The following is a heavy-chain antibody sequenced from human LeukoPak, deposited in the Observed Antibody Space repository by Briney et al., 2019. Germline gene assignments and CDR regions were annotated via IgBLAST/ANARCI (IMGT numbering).Heavy chain of an antibody. D-gene: IGHD1-26*01. J-gene: IGHJ4*02. CDR2: ISGSGGST. CDR1: GFTFSSHA. Sequence: PGGSLRLSCAASGFTFSSHAMSWVRQAPGKGLEWVSAISGSGGSTYYADSVKGRFTISRDNSKNTLYLQMNSLRAEDTAVYYCAKDRNSGSYEGGEDFDYWGQGTLVTVSS. CDR3: AKDRNSGSYEGGEDFDY. V-gene: IGHV3-23*01.